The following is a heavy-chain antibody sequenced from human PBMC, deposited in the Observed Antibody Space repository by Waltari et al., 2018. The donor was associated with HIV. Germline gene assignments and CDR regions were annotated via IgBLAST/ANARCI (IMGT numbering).Heavy chain of an antibody. J-gene: IGHJ4*02. CDR3: ARAVQGYCSGGSCENYFDY. V-gene: IGHV4-39*01. Sequence: QLQLQESGPGLVKPSETLSLTCTVSGGSISSSSYYWGWIRQPPGKGLEWIGGIYYSGSTYYNPSLKSRVTISVDTSKNQFSLKLSSVIAADTAVYYCARAVQGYCSGGSCENYFDYWGQGTLVTVSS. CDR1: GGSISSSSYY. D-gene: IGHD2-15*01. CDR2: IYYSGST.